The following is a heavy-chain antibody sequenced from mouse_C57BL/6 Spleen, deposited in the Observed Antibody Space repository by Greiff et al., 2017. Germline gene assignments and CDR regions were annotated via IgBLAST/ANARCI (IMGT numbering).Heavy chain of an antibody. D-gene: IGHD1-1*01. Sequence: VQLQQSGAELVKPGASVKISCKASGYAFSSYWMNWVKQRPGKGLEWIGQIYPGDGDTNYNGKFQGKATLTADKSSSTAYMQLSSLTSEDSAVYFCAIAEGARLNYYGSSPFDYWGQGTTLTVSS. V-gene: IGHV1-80*01. CDR3: AIAEGARLNYYGSSPFDY. CDR1: GYAFSSYW. J-gene: IGHJ2*01. CDR2: IYPGDGDT.